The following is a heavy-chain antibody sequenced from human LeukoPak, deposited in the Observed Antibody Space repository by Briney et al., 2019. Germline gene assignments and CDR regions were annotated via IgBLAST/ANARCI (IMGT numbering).Heavy chain of an antibody. Sequence: ASVKISCKVSGYTSTDYYMHWVQQAPGKGLEWMGLVDPEDGETIYAEKFQGRVTITADTSTDTAYMELSSLRSEDTAVYYCATSGSYYGGAFDIWGQGTMVTVSS. V-gene: IGHV1-69-2*01. CDR1: GYTSTDYY. CDR3: ATSGSYYGGAFDI. J-gene: IGHJ3*02. CDR2: VDPEDGET. D-gene: IGHD1-26*01.